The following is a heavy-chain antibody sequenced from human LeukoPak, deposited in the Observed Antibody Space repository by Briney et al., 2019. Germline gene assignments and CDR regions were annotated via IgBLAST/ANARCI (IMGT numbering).Heavy chain of an antibody. CDR1: GFTFSSSW. D-gene: IGHD6-6*01. CDR2: IKQDGSEK. J-gene: IGHJ5*02. CDR3: ARDGPYSTSSTHPP. Sequence: GGSLRLSCADSGFTFSSSWMSWVRQAPGKGLEWVANIKQDGSEKYYVGSVKGRFTISRDNAKNSLYLQMDSLRAEDTAVYYCARDGPYSTSSTHPPWGQGTLVTVSS. V-gene: IGHV3-7*03.